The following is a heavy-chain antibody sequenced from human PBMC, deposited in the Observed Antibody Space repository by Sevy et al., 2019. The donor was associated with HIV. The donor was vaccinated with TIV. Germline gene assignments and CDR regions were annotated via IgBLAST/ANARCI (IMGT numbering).Heavy chain of an antibody. J-gene: IGHJ4*02. CDR3: AKEPTSCSSTSCTDY. Sequence: GGSLRLSCAASGFTFSSYGMHWVRQAPGKGVEWVAFIRYDGSNKYYADSVKGRFTISRDNSKNTLYLQMNSLRAEDTAVYYCAKEPTSCSSTSCTDYWGQGTLVTVSS. CDR1: GFTFSSYG. D-gene: IGHD2-2*01. CDR2: IRYDGSNK. V-gene: IGHV3-30*02.